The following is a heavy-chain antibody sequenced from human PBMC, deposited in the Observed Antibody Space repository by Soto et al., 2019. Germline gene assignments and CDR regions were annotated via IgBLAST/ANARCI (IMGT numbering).Heavy chain of an antibody. Sequence: SETLSLTCNVSGGSISSYYWSWIRQPPGKGLEWIGYFFYRGSSNYNPSLKSRVTISVDTSKNQFSLKLSSVTAADTAVYYCARAMWMTSTTYYFDYWGQGTLVTVSS. CDR1: GGSISSYY. CDR2: FFYRGSS. D-gene: IGHD5-12*01. J-gene: IGHJ4*02. CDR3: ARAMWMTSTTYYFDY. V-gene: IGHV4-59*01.